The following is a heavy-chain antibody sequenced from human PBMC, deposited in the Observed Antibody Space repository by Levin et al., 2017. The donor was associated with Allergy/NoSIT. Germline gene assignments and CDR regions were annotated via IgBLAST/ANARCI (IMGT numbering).Heavy chain of an antibody. V-gene: IGHV3-23*01. CDR3: AKGRKDFWTGYPYDFDY. CDR2: ISGSGSDT. J-gene: IGHJ4*02. D-gene: IGHD3/OR15-3a*01. Sequence: TGESLKISCAASGFTFSSYAMSWVRQAPGKGLEWVSIISGSGSDTYYVESLKGRITISRDNSKNTLDLQINSLSAEDTAIYYCAKGRKDFWTGYPYDFDYWGQGTLVTVSA. CDR1: GFTFSSYA.